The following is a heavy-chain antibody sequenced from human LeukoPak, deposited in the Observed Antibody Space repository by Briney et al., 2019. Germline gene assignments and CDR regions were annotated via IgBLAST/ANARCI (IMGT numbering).Heavy chain of an antibody. D-gene: IGHD6-13*01. CDR1: GFPFDDYG. V-gene: IGHV3-43*02. CDR3: AKDSSSWYGH. J-gene: IGHJ5*02. Sequence: GGSLRLSCAASGFPFDDYGMHWVRQAPGKGLEWVSLISGDGGSTHYADSVKGRFTISRDNSRNSLYLQMNSLRTEDTAFYYCAKDSSSWYGHWGQGTVVTVSS. CDR2: ISGDGGST.